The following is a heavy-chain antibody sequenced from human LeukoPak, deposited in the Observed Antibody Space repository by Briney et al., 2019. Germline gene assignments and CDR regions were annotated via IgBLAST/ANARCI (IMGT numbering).Heavy chain of an antibody. Sequence: GESLKISCKASGQSFTNYWIGWVCQMPGKGLEWMGIIHPLDSTTLYTPSFQGQVTISADKSISTAYLQWSSLQPSDTAMYYCARRYYHSTEFDPWDQGTLVTVSS. V-gene: IGHV5-51*01. D-gene: IGHD3-22*01. CDR1: GQSFTNYW. J-gene: IGHJ5*02. CDR3: ARRYYHSTEFDP. CDR2: IHPLDSTT.